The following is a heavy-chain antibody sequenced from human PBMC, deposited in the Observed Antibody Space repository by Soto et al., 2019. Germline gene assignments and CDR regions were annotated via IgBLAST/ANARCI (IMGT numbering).Heavy chain of an antibody. J-gene: IGHJ5*02. D-gene: IGHD5-18*01. CDR2: ISYDGSNK. Sequence: HPRGSLTLSCAASGFTFSNYAMHCVRQAPGKGLEWVAVISYDGSNKYYADSVKGRFTISRDNSKNTLYLQMNSLRTEDTAMYYCARHGGYSYGYVGNWFDPWGQGTLVTVSS. CDR1: GFTFSNYA. V-gene: IGHV3-30-3*01. CDR3: ARHGGYSYGYVGNWFDP.